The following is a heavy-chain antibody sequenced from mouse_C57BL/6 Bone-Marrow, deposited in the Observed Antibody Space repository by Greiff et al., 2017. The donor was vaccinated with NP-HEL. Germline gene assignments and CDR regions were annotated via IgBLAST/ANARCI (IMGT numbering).Heavy chain of an antibody. V-gene: IGHV5-9-1*02. CDR2: ISSGGDYI. J-gene: IGHJ3*01. D-gene: IGHD1-2*01. CDR3: TRVNYGLFAY. Sequence: EVKLMESGEGLVKPGGSLKLSCAASGFTFSSYAMSWVRQTPEKRLEWVAYISSGGDYIYYADTVKCRFTISRDNARNTLYLQMSSLKSEDTAMYYCTRVNYGLFAYWGQGTLVTVSA. CDR1: GFTFSSYA.